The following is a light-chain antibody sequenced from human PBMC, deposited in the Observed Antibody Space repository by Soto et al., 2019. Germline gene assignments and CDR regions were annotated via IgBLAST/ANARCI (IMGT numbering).Light chain of an antibody. J-gene: IGKJ4*01. CDR1: QDIRNY. CDR2: DTS. V-gene: IGKV1-33*01. Sequence: DIQITQSPSSLSASIGDRVTITCQASQDIRNYLNWYYHKPGKAPKLPIYDTSILEVGVPSRFSGDRSGTHFTFTISNLQPEDIATYYCQQYDNLPLTFGGGTKVDIK. CDR3: QQYDNLPLT.